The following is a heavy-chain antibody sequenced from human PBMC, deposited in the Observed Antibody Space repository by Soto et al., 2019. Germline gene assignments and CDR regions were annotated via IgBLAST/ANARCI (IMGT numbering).Heavy chain of an antibody. J-gene: IGHJ6*03. CDR2: MNPNSGNT. Sequence: ASVKVSCKASGYTFTSYDINWVRQATGQGLEWMGWMNPNSGNTGYAQKFQGRVTMTRNTSISTAYMELSSLRSEDTAVYYCARVVLSYYYYYMDVWGKGTTVTVSS. V-gene: IGHV1-8*01. CDR1: GYTFTSYD. CDR3: ARVVLSYYYYYMDV.